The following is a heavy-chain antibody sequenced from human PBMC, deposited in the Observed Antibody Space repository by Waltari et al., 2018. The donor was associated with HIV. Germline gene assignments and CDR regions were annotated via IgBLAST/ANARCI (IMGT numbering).Heavy chain of an antibody. D-gene: IGHD3-22*01. CDR3: ARQLIVVIPNYWYFDL. V-gene: IGHV4-39*01. J-gene: IGHJ2*01. CDR1: GGSISSETYY. Sequence: QLQLQESGPGLVKPSETLSLICTVSGGSISSETYYWGWSRQPPGREMEWIGSIFYNGNTYYTPSLESRGTMSVATSKNLLSLQLTSVTAADTAVYFCARQLIVVIPNYWYFDLWGRGTLVTVSS. CDR2: IFYNGNT.